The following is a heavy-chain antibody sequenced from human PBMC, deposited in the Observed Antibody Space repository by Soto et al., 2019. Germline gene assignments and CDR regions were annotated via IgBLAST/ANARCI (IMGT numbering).Heavy chain of an antibody. CDR1: GGTFSSYT. V-gene: IGHV1-69*08. D-gene: IGHD5-18*01. CDR2: IIPILGIA. J-gene: IGHJ4*02. CDR3: AGDAVEYSYGRETVF. Sequence: QVQLVQSGAEVKKPGSSVKVSCKASGGTFSSYTISWVRQAPGQGLEWMGRIIPILGIANYAQKFQGRVTITADKSTSTAYRELSSLRSEATAVYYCAGDAVEYSYGRETVFWGQGTLVTVSS.